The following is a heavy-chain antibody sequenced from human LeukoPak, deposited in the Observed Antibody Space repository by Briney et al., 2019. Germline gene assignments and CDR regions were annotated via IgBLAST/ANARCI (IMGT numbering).Heavy chain of an antibody. J-gene: IGHJ3*02. V-gene: IGHV4-59*01. D-gene: IGHD4-11*01. CDR3: ASLMTTAYAFDI. CDR2: IYYSGST. CDR1: GGSISSYY. Sequence: SETLSLTCTVSGGSISSYYWSWIRQPPGKGLEWIGYIYYSGSTNYNPSLKSRVTISVDTSKNQFSLKLSSVTAADTAVYYCASLMTTAYAFDIWGQGTMVTVSS.